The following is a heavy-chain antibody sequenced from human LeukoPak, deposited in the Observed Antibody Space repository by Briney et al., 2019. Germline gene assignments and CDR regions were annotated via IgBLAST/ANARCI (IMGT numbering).Heavy chain of an antibody. Sequence: SLRLSCXGXGFTFSNYWMHWVRQVPGKGLVWVSRINIDGSSTDYADSVKGRFTMSRDNAKNTLYLQMNSLRAEDTGAYYCAREITTNGGRYFDYWGQGTLVTVSS. CDR1: GFTFSNYW. D-gene: IGHD7-27*01. CDR2: INIDGSST. V-gene: IGHV3-74*01. J-gene: IGHJ4*02. CDR3: AREITTNGGRYFDY.